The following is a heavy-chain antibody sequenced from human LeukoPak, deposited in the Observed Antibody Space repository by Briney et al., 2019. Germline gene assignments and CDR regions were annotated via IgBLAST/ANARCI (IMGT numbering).Heavy chain of an antibody. J-gene: IGHJ5*02. V-gene: IGHV1-2*02. CDR1: GYTFTGYY. CDR3: ARADSSGLFWFDP. Sequence: ASVKVSCKASGYTFTGYYMRWVRQAPGQGLEWMGWINPNSGGTNYAQKFQGRVTMTRDTSISTAYMELSRLRSDDTAVYYCARADSSGLFWFDPWGQGTLVTVSS. D-gene: IGHD6-19*01. CDR2: INPNSGGT.